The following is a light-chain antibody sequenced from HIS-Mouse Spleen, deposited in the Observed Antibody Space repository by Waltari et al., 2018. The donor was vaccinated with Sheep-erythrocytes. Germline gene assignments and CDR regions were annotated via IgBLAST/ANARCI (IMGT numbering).Light chain of an antibody. CDR2: QDS. J-gene: IGLJ2*01. V-gene: IGLV3-1*01. Sequence: SYELTQPPSVSVSPGQTASITCSGAKWGDKYACWYQQKPGKSPVLVIYQDSKRPSGIPERFSGSNSGNTATLTISGTQAMDEADYYCQAWDSSTAVFGGGTKLTVL. CDR1: KWGDKY. CDR3: QAWDSSTAV.